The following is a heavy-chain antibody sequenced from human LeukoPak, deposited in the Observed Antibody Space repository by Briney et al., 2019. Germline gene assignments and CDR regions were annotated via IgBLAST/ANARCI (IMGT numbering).Heavy chain of an antibody. Sequence: SETLSLTCTVSGGSISSSSNYWGWIRQPPGKGLEWIGSIYYSGSTYYNPSLKSRVTISVDTSKNQFSLRLSSVTAADTAVYFCARRGAVAGVPLYYFDYWGQGTLVTVSS. J-gene: IGHJ4*02. CDR1: GGSISSSSNY. D-gene: IGHD6-19*01. V-gene: IGHV4-39*07. CDR2: IYYSGST. CDR3: ARRGAVAGVPLYYFDY.